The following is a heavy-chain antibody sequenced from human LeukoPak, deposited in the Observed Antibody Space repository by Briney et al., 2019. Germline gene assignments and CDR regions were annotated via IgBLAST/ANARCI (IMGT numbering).Heavy chain of an antibody. Sequence: GGSLRLSCVASGFTFSEFAMNWVRQVPGKGPEWVSHIGGGGVDREYEESVKGRFTVSRDNSRNSLYLQMNSLRGEDRAIYYCAKDSIERNGVYDAFDVWGQGTKVTVAS. CDR1: GFTFSEFA. D-gene: IGHD2-8*01. CDR3: AKDSIERNGVYDAFDV. J-gene: IGHJ3*01. V-gene: IGHV3-23*01. CDR2: IGGGGVDR.